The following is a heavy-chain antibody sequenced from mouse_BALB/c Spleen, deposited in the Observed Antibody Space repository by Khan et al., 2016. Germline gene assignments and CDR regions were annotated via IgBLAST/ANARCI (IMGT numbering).Heavy chain of an antibody. CDR2: ISRGSSTI. V-gene: IGHV5-17*02. CDR3: ARGVY. CDR1: GFTFSRFG. J-gene: IGHJ2*01. Sequence: EVELVESGGGLVQPGGSRKLSCAASGFTFSRFGMHWVRQAPEKGLEWVAYISRGSSTIYYADTLKGRSTITRDNPTNALYLQLTSLRSEDTAIYYYARGVYWGQGTTLTVSS.